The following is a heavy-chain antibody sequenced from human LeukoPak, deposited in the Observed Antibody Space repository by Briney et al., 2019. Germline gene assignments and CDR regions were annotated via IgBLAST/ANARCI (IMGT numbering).Heavy chain of an antibody. D-gene: IGHD6-13*01. CDR2: IIPIFGTA. Sequence: GASVKVSCKASGGTFSSYAINWVRQAAGQGLEWMGVIIPIFGTANYAQKFQGRVTITTDESTSTAYMELSSLRSEDTAVYYWARVARTGYSSSWHTLQYYFDYWGQGTLVTVSS. CDR3: ARVARTGYSSSWHTLQYYFDY. V-gene: IGHV1-69*05. J-gene: IGHJ4*02. CDR1: GGTFSSYA.